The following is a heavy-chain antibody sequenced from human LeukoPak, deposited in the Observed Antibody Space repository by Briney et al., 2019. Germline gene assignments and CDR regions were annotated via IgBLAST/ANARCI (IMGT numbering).Heavy chain of an antibody. D-gene: IGHD4-17*01. Sequence: ASVKVSCKASGYTFTSYGISWVRQAPGQGLEWMGWIRAYNGNTNYAQKLQGRVTMTTDTSTSTAYMELRSLRADDTAVYYCARDLDWMTTVTTPHYWGQATLVTVSS. V-gene: IGHV1-18*01. CDR3: ARDLDWMTTVTTPHY. CDR1: GYTFTSYG. CDR2: IRAYNGNT. J-gene: IGHJ4*02.